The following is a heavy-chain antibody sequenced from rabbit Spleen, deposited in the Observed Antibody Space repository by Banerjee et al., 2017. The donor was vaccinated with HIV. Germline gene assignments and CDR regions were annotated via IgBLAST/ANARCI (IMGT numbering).Heavy chain of an antibody. V-gene: IGHV1S47*01. J-gene: IGHJ4*01. D-gene: IGHD4-1*01. CDR2: MDPVFGIT. Sequence: QEQLVESGGGLVQPGGSLKLSCKASGFDFSSYGVSWVRQAPGKGLEWIGYMDPVFGITYFATWVNGRFTISSDNAQNTRYLQLNSLTAADTATYFCVRDLSSGWGGVYYFNLWGQGTLVTVS. CDR1: GFDFSSYG. CDR3: VRDLSSGWGGVYYFNL.